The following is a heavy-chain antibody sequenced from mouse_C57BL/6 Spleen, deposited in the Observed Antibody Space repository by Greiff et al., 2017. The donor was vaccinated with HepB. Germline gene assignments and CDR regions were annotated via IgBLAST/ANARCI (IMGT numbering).Heavy chain of an antibody. CDR3: AREEDYYFDY. V-gene: IGHV5-16*01. J-gene: IGHJ2*01. Sequence: EVQVVESEGGLVQPGSSMKLSSTASGFTFSDYYMAWVRQVPEKGLEWVANINYDGSSTYYLDSLKSRFIISRDNAKNILYLQMSSLKSEDTATYYCAREEDYYFDYWGQGTTLTVSS. CDR2: INYDGSST. CDR1: GFTFSDYY.